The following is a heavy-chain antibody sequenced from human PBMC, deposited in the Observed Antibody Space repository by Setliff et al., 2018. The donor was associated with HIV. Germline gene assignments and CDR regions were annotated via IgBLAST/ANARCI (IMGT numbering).Heavy chain of an antibody. Sequence: QVSVSEASVKVSCKASGGTITNSALIWVRQAPGQGLEWMGGIVPFLRITNYAQRFQGRVTITADRSTDTAYMELTGLTSDDTAVYYCARGGEGSGLNEAFEIWGLGSMVTVSS. CDR2: IVPFLRIT. CDR1: GGTITNSA. D-gene: IGHD3-3*01. V-gene: IGHV1-69*10. CDR3: ARGGEGSGLNEAFEI. J-gene: IGHJ3*02.